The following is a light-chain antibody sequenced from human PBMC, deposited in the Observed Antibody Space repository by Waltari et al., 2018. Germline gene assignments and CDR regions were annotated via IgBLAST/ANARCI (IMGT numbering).Light chain of an antibody. V-gene: IGLV2-23*01. CDR2: DAT. CDR1: SSDFGNYNL. J-gene: IGLJ3*02. CDR3: CSYADSNTWV. Sequence: QSALTQPASVSGSPGQSITISCTGTSSDFGNYNLVSWYQRHPGKPPKLIIYDATKRPSDISNHFSASKSGNTASLTISGLQAEDEADYFCCSYADSNTWVFGGGTRLTVL.